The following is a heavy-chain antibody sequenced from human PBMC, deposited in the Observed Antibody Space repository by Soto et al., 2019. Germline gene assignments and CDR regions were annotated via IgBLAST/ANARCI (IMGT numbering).Heavy chain of an antibody. J-gene: IGHJ3*02. CDR2: IYPGDSDT. CDR1: GYSFTSYW. CDR3: ARLISFCSSTSCRDAFDT. Sequence: GESLKISCKGSGYSFTSYWIGWVRQMPGKGLEWMGIIYPGDSDTRYSPSFQGQVTISADKSISTAYLQWSSLKASDTAMYYCARLISFCSSTSCRDAFDTWGQGTMVTISS. V-gene: IGHV5-51*01. D-gene: IGHD2-2*01.